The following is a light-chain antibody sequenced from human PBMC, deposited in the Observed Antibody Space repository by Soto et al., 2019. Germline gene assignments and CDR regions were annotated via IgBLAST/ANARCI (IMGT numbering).Light chain of an antibody. CDR3: LQRSNWPRT. CDR2: DAS. Sequence: EIVLTQSPATLSLSPGERATLSCRASQSVSSYLAWYQPKPGQAPRLLIYDASNRATGIPARFSGSGSGTDFTLTISSLEPEDFAVYYCLQRSNWPRTFGQGTKVEVK. J-gene: IGKJ1*01. CDR1: QSVSSY. V-gene: IGKV3-11*01.